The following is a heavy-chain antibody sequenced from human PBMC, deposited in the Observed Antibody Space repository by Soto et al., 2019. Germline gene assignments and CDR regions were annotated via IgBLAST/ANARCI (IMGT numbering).Heavy chain of an antibody. D-gene: IGHD3-10*01. Sequence: PSETLSLTCTISGGSMSSSNYRWGWVLQPPGKGLEWIGSISYSGSTNYNPSLKSRVTISVDTSKNQFSLKLNSMTAADTAVYYCARHNYGSGSTYFDYWGQGTLVTVS. V-gene: IGHV4-39*01. CDR2: ISYSGST. CDR1: GGSMSSSNYR. CDR3: ARHNYGSGSTYFDY. J-gene: IGHJ4*02.